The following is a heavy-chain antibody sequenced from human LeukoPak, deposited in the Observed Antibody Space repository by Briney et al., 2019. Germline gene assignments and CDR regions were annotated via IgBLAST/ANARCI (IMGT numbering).Heavy chain of an antibody. CDR1: GYTFTGYY. CDR3: ARRPGSYFDY. CDR2: INPNGGGT. J-gene: IGHJ4*02. V-gene: IGHV1-2*02. Sequence: ASVKVSCKASGYTFTGYYMHWVRQAPGQGLEWMGWINPNGGGTKYEQKFHGRVTLTRDTSISTAYMELSSLQSDDTAVYHCARRPGSYFDYWGQGTLVTVSS. D-gene: IGHD7-27*01.